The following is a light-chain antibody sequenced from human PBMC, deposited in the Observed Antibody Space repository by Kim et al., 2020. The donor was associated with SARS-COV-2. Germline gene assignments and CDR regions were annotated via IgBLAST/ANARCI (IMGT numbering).Light chain of an antibody. J-gene: IGLJ3*02. V-gene: IGLV2-14*04. CDR2: DVS. CDR1: SRDGGGYNY. CDR3: SSYTSSSTWV. Sequence: GQSIHISGPVTSRDGGGYNYVSWYQQHPGKAPKLMIYDVSKRPSGVSNRFSGSKSGTTASLTISGLQAEDEADYYCSSYTSSSTWVFGGGTKLTVL.